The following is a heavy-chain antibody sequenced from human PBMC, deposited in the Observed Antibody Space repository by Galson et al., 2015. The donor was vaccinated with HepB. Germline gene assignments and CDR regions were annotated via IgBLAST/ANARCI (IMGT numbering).Heavy chain of an antibody. CDR2: FDPEDGET. CDR1: GYTLTELS. Sequence: SVKVSCKVSGYTLTELSMHWVRQAPGKGLEWMGGFDPEDGETIYAQKFQGRVTMTEDTSTDTAYMELSSLRSEDTAVYYCATSIGHYDSSGYYWDWGQGTLVTVSS. J-gene: IGHJ4*02. V-gene: IGHV1-24*01. D-gene: IGHD3-22*01. CDR3: ATSIGHYDSSGYYWD.